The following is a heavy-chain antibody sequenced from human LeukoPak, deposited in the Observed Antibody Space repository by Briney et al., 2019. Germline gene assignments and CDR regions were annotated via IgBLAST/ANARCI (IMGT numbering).Heavy chain of an antibody. Sequence: GASVKVSFKSSVYTFSTYGISWVRQAHGEGLEWIGWNSAYNGNTDYAQKFQGRVTMNTDTTTTTAYVEVRSLRSDDRAMYYCVRDCSGGSGGSCYFDYWGQGTLVTVSS. J-gene: IGHJ4*02. V-gene: IGHV1-18*01. D-gene: IGHD2-15*01. CDR3: VRDCSGGSGGSCYFDY. CDR2: NSAYNGNT. CDR1: VYTFSTYG.